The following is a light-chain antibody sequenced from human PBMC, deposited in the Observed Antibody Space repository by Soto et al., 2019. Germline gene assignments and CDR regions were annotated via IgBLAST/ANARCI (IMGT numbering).Light chain of an antibody. CDR2: DTS. CDR1: QSVGIK. J-gene: IGKJ5*01. CDR3: QQYNKWPPIT. V-gene: IGKV3-15*01. Sequence: EIVMTQSPATLSVSPGERATLSCRASQSVGIKLAWYQQKPGQAPRLLIYDTSTRATGIPARFSGSGSGTEFTLTISSLQSEDFAISYCQQYNKWPPITFGQGTRLDIK.